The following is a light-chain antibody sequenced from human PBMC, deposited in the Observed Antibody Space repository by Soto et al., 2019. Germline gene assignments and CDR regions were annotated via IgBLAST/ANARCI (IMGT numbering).Light chain of an antibody. CDR3: QQYGGSPQT. CDR1: QIVSSAY. J-gene: IGKJ1*01. Sequence: EIVLTQSPGTLSLSPGERATLSCRASQIVSSAYSAWYQQKPGQAPRLLIYNVSRRATGIPDRFSGSGSGTDFTLTVSRLEPEDFAMYYCQQYGGSPQTFGRGTKVDI. CDR2: NVS. V-gene: IGKV3-20*01.